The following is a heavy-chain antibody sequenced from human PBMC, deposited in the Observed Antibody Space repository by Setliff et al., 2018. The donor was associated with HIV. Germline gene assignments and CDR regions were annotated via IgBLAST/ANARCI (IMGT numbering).Heavy chain of an antibody. CDR2: INHSGST. Sequence: SETLSLTCAVYGGSLNGYPWTWIRQPPGKGLEWIGGINHSGSTNYNPSLKSRVTISVDTSKNQFSLKLSSVIAADTAVYYCARIFGDQGYYYGMDVWGQGTTVTVSS. J-gene: IGHJ6*02. CDR3: ARIFGDQGYYYGMDV. V-gene: IGHV4-34*01. D-gene: IGHD3-3*01. CDR1: GGSLNGYP.